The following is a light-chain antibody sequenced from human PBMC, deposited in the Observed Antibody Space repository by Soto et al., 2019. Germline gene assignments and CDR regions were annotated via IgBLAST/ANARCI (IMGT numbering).Light chain of an antibody. V-gene: IGLV2-23*02. CDR3: CSYAGSVV. CDR1: SSDVGSYKL. CDR2: EVS. Sequence: QSVLTQPASVSGSPGQSITISCTGTSSDVGSYKLVSWYQQHPGKAPKLMIYEVSKRPSGVSNRFSGSKSGNTASLTISGLQAEDEADYYCCSYAGSVVFGGGTKLTVL. J-gene: IGLJ2*01.